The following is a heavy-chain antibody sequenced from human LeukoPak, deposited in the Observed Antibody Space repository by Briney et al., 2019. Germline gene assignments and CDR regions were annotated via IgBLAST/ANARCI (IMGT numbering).Heavy chain of an antibody. D-gene: IGHD2-2*03. CDR1: GYTFTSYG. CDR3: AKDLLLPGYCSSTSCYV. CDR2: IILIFGTA. Sequence: SVKVSCKASGYTFTSYGISWVRQAPGQGLEWMGGIILIFGTANYAQKFQGRVTITADESTSTAYMELSSLRSEDTAVYYCAKDLLLPGYCSSTSCYVWGQGTLVTVSS. V-gene: IGHV1-69*13. J-gene: IGHJ1*01.